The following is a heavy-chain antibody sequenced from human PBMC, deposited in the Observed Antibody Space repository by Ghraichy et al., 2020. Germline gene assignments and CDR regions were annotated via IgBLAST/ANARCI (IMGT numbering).Heavy chain of an antibody. Sequence: GGSLRLACKASGFNFNDYYMTWIRQVPGKGLEWVSYISTTGKTIYYADFVKGRFIVSRDNGEKSHYLYMSSLRVEDTAVYYCARSHIYDSGGHCVSYGMDVWGQGTTVTVSS. D-gene: IGHD2-21*01. CDR1: GFNFNDYY. CDR3: ARSHIYDSGGHCVSYGMDV. CDR2: ISTTGKTI. J-gene: IGHJ6*02. V-gene: IGHV3-11*01.